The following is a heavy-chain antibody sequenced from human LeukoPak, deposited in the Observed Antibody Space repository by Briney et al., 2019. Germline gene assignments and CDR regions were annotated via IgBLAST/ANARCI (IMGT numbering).Heavy chain of an antibody. J-gene: IGHJ4*02. V-gene: IGHV1-2*02. D-gene: IGHD3-3*01. Sequence: GASVKVSCKASGYTFTGYYIHWVRQAPGQGLECMGWINPNSGGTNYAQNLQGRVTMTTDTSTSTAYMELRSLRSDDTAVYYCARAPDDYDFWSGPFDYWGRGTLVTVSS. CDR1: GYTFTGYY. CDR2: INPNSGGT. CDR3: ARAPDDYDFWSGPFDY.